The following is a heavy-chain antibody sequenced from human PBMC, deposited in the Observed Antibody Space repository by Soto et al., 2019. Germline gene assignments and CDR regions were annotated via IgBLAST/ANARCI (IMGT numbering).Heavy chain of an antibody. Sequence: PGGSLRLSCAASGFRFKSFVMHWVRQAPGKGLEWVAFTSYDGNNKDYGDSVKGRFTVSRDNSQNTLHLQMDFLRPEDTALYYCARWGTTGGFDLWGQGTLVTVSS. CDR2: TSYDGNNK. CDR3: ARWGTTGGFDL. J-gene: IGHJ4*02. CDR1: GFRFKSFV. V-gene: IGHV3-30*19. D-gene: IGHD3-16*01.